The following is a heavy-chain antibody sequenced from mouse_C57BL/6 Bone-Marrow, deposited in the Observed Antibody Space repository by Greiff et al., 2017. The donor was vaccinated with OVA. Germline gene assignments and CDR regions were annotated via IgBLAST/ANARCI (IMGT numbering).Heavy chain of an antibody. Sequence: EVKLVESEGGLVQPGSSMKLSCTASGFTFSDYYMAWVRQVPEKGLEWVANINYDGSSTYYLDSLKSRFIISRDNAKNILYLQMSSLKSEDTATYYCARDGAAQATDAYWGQGTLVTVSA. V-gene: IGHV5-16*01. J-gene: IGHJ3*01. CDR3: ARDGAAQATDAY. CDR2: INYDGSST. CDR1: GFTFSDYY. D-gene: IGHD3-2*02.